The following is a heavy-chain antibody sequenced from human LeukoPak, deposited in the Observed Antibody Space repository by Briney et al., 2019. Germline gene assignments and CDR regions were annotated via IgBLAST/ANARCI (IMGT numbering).Heavy chain of an antibody. Sequence: PGGSLRLSCAASGFTVSSNYMSWVRQAPGKGLEWVSVIYSGGNTYYADSVKGRFTISRDDFTNTLYLQMNSLRAEDTAMYYCVRDLNDSTDYWGQGTLVTVSS. J-gene: IGHJ4*02. CDR3: VRDLNDSTDY. CDR2: IYSGGNT. V-gene: IGHV3-66*01. D-gene: IGHD3-22*01. CDR1: GFTVSSNY.